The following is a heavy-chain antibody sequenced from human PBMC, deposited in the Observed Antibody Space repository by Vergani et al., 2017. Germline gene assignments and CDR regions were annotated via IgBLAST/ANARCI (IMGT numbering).Heavy chain of an antibody. CDR3: ARGRDYYGSGSYYYGMDF. CDR1: GGSFSGYY. Sequence: QVQLQQWGAGLLKPSETLSLTCAVYGGSFSGYYWSWIRQPPGKGLEWIGEINHSGSTNYNPSLKSRVTISVDTSKNQFSLKLSSVTAADTAVYYCARGRDYYGSGSYYYGMDFWGQGTTVTVSS. D-gene: IGHD3-10*01. CDR2: INHSGST. V-gene: IGHV4-34*01. J-gene: IGHJ6*02.